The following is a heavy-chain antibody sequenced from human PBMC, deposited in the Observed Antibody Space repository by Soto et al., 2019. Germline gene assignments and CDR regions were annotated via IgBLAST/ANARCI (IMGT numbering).Heavy chain of an antibody. Sequence: GGCLRLSCAASGFTFRSYAVSWVLQAPGKGLEWVSTVGVSTSRIYYAESMRGRFTISRDNSKNTLYLQMNDLRAEDTAIYSCPKGRVSTSVFVGFDFWGQGALVTVSS. CDR1: GFTFRSYA. V-gene: IGHV3-23*01. D-gene: IGHD4-4*01. CDR3: PKGRVSTSVFVGFDF. CDR2: VGVSTSRI. J-gene: IGHJ4*02.